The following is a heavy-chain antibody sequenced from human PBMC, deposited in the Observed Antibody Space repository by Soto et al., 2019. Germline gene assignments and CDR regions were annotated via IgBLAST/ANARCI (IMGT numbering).Heavy chain of an antibody. Sequence: GGSLRLSCAASGFTFSSYGMHWVRQAPGKGLEWVAVISYDGSNKYYADSVKGRFTISRDNSKNTLYLQMNSLRAEDTAVYYCAKVGSSAAAGTDYWGQGTLVTVSS. CDR1: GFTFSSYG. CDR3: AKVGSSAAAGTDY. J-gene: IGHJ4*02. D-gene: IGHD6-13*01. V-gene: IGHV3-30*18. CDR2: ISYDGSNK.